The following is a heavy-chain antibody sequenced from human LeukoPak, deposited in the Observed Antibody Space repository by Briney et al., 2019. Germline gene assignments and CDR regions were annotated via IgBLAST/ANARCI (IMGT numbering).Heavy chain of an antibody. CDR3: ASGGSYLGY. CDR1: GFTFSSYA. V-gene: IGHV3-23*01. J-gene: IGHJ4*02. D-gene: IGHD1-26*01. CDR2: ISGSGGST. Sequence: PGGSLRLSCAASGFTFSSYAMSWVRQAPGKGLEWVSAISGSGGSTNYADSVKGRFTISRDNAKNSLYLQMNSLRAEDTAVYYCASGGSYLGYWGQGTLVTVSS.